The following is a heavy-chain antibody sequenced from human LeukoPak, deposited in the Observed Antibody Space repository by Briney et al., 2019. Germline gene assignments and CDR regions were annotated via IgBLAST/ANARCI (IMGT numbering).Heavy chain of an antibody. J-gene: IGHJ4*02. CDR3: ARGVYYGSGTVSSLLYVSGRIRYYFDH. CDR1: GGSISSRSYY. CDR2: IYYSGST. D-gene: IGHD3-10*01. V-gene: IGHV4-39*07. Sequence: YPSETLSLTCTVSGGSISSRSYYWGWIRQPPGKGLEWIGSIYYSGSTYYNPSLKSRVTISVDTSKNQFSLKLSSVTAADTAVYYCARGVYYGSGTVSSLLYVSGRIRYYFDHWGQGTLVTVSS.